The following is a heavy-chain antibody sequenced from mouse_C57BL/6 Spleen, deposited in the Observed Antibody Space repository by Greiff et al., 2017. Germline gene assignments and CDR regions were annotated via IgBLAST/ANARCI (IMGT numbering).Heavy chain of an antibody. J-gene: IGHJ4*01. D-gene: IGHD3-2*02. CDR2: IDPNSGGT. CDR1: GYTFTSYW. Sequence: QVQLKQPGAELVKPGASVKLSCKASGYTFTSYWMHWVKQRPGRGLEWIGRIDPNSGGTKYNEKFKSKATLTVDKPSSTAYMQLSSLTSEDSAVYYCARYGWTAQAHYYAMDYWGQGTSVTVSS. CDR3: ARYGWTAQAHYYAMDY. V-gene: IGHV1-72*01.